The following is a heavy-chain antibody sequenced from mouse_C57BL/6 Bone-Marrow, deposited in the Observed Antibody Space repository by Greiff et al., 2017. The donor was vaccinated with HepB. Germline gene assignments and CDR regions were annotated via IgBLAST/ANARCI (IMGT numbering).Heavy chain of an antibody. D-gene: IGHD1-1*01. Sequence: EVKLVESGGGLVQPGGSLSLSCAASGFTFTDYYMSWVRQPPGKALEWLGFIRNKANGYTTEYSASVKGRFTISRDTSQSILYLQMNALRAEDSATYYCARYPYYYGSSYWYFDVWGTGTTVTVSS. CDR3: ARYPYYYGSSYWYFDV. CDR2: IRNKANGYTT. V-gene: IGHV7-3*01. CDR1: GFTFTDYY. J-gene: IGHJ1*03.